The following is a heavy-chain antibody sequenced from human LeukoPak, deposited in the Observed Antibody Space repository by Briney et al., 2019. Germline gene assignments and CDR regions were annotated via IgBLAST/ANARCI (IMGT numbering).Heavy chain of an antibody. J-gene: IGHJ3*02. CDR3: ARGSYYDFWSGYYPDAFDI. CDR2: IYPGDSDT. Sequence: GESLKISCKGSGYSFTSYWIGWVRQMPGKGLEWMGIIYPGDSDTRYSPSFQSQVTISADKSISTAYLQWSSLKASDTAMYYCARGSYYDFWSGYYPDAFDIWGQGTMVTVSS. D-gene: IGHD3-3*01. V-gene: IGHV5-51*01. CDR1: GYSFTSYW.